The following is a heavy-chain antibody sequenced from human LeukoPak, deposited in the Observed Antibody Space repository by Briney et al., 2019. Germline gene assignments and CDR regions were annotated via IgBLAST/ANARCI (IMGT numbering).Heavy chain of an antibody. D-gene: IGHD4-17*01. CDR2: IYPGDSDT. J-gene: IGHJ4*02. V-gene: IGHV5-51*01. CDR3: ARHSYGDSPTFDY. Sequence: GESLKISCKGSEYSFTNYWIGWVRQMPGKGLEWMGIIYPGDSDTRYSPSFQGQVTISADKSISTAYLQWSSLKASDTAMYYCARHSYGDSPTFDYWGQGTLVTVSS. CDR1: EYSFTNYW.